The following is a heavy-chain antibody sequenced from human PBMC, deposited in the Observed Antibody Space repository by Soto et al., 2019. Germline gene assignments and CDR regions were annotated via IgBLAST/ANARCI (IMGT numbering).Heavy chain of an antibody. CDR2: IYYSGST. CDR3: ARRGPHYYYYYMDV. Sequence: SETLSLTCTVSGGSISSSSYYWGWIRQPPGKGLEWIGSIYYSGSTYYNPSLKSRVTISVDTSKNQFSLKLSSVTAADTAVYYCARRGPHYYYYYMDVWGKGTTVTVSS. J-gene: IGHJ6*03. V-gene: IGHV4-39*01. CDR1: GGSISSSSYY.